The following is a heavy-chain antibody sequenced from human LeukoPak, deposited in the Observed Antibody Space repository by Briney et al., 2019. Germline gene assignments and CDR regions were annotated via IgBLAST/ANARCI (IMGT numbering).Heavy chain of an antibody. V-gene: IGHV3-21*04. J-gene: IGHJ3*02. D-gene: IGHD3-10*01. Sequence: GGSLRLSCAGSGFIFSSYGMSWVRQAPGKGLEWVSSISGSGDSTYYADSVKGRFTISRDNAKNSLYLQMNSLRAEDTAVYYCARVPRGSGSYGGFGDAFDIWGQGTMVTVSS. CDR1: GFIFSSYG. CDR2: ISGSGDST. CDR3: ARVPRGSGSYGGFGDAFDI.